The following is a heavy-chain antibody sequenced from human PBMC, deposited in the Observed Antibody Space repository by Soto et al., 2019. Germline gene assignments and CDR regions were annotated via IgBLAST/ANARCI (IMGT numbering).Heavy chain of an antibody. CDR3: ATLPYNSNLDC. D-gene: IGHD6-13*01. V-gene: IGHV3-15*01. Sequence: PGGSPRRSYSVHGFPVANAWVSCDGQASGKGLDSVGRIKSKVHGGAVDYAAQAKGSFTISSDDSEDTLYLQMSGLKTEDTAVYFCATLPYNSNLDCGGQGT. CDR1: GFPVANAW. CDR2: IKSKVHGGAV. J-gene: IGHJ4*02.